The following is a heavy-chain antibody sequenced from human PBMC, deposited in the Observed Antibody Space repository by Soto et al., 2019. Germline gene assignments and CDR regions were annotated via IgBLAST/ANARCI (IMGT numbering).Heavy chain of an antibody. D-gene: IGHD5-12*01. CDR1: GGSISSSSYY. J-gene: IGHJ6*03. V-gene: IGHV4-39*01. Sequence: QLQLQESGPGLVKPSETLSLTCTVSGGSISSSSYYWGWIRQPPGKGLEWIGSIYYSGSTYYNPSLKSRVTISVDTSKNQFSLKLSSVTAADTAVYYCASSFSGYDPFYYYYMDVWGKGTKVTV. CDR3: ASSFSGYDPFYYYYMDV. CDR2: IYYSGST.